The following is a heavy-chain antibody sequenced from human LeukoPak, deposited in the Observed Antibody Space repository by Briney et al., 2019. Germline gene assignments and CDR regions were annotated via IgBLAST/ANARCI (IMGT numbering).Heavy chain of an antibody. D-gene: IGHD3-10*01. J-gene: IGHJ4*02. V-gene: IGHV3-7*01. CDR1: GFTFSSYS. CDR3: GRHRSGSGTYFIDY. Sequence: GGSLRLTCVVSGFTFSSYSMIWVRQAPGKGLQWVANMKKDGSETNYVDSVKGRFTISRDNAKNSLYLQMNSLRAEDTAVYYCGRHRSGSGTYFIDYWGQGTLVSVSS. CDR2: MKKDGSET.